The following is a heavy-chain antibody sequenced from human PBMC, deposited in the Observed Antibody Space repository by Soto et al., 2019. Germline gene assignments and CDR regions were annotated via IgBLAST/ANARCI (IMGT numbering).Heavy chain of an antibody. CDR1: GFTFSSDW. CDR2: IRKDGSKT. V-gene: IGHV3-7*05. D-gene: IGHD6-13*01. J-gene: IGHJ3*02. Sequence: GGSLRLSCAASGFTFSSDWMTWVRQAPGKGLEWVANIRKDGSKTSYLDSVRGLFTISRDNAQSSLYLQMDSLRAEDTALYYCARFLSPGTSSFYFDVFDIWGQGTMVTVSS. CDR3: ARFLSPGTSSFYFDVFDI.